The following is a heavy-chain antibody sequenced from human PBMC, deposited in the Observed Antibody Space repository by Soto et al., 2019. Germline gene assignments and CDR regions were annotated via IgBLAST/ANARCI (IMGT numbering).Heavy chain of an antibody. Sequence: QVQLVESGGGVVQPGRSLRLSCAASGFTFSSYGMPWFRQAPGKGLEWVAVISYDGSNKYYADSVKGRFTISRDNSKNTLYLQMNSLRAEDTAVYYCAKDSRGIAAAGTAWCQGTLVTVSS. CDR1: GFTFSSYG. D-gene: IGHD6-13*01. J-gene: IGHJ5*02. CDR3: AKDSRGIAAAGTA. CDR2: ISYDGSNK. V-gene: IGHV3-30*18.